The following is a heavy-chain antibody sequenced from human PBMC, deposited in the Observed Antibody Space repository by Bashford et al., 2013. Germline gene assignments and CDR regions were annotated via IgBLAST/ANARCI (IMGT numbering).Heavy chain of an antibody. D-gene: IGHD3-22*01. CDR2: IVPIFGTT. CDR3: ARSPTRILVQATNWYFDL. Sequence: WVRQAPGQVLEWMGGIVPIFGTTNFAQKFQGRVTITADESMSTVHMELSRLTSEDAALYYCARSPTRILVQATNWYFDLWGRGTLVTVSS. J-gene: IGHJ2*01. V-gene: IGHV1-69*01.